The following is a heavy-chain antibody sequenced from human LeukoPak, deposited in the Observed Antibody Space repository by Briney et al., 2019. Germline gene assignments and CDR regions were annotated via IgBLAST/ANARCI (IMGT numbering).Heavy chain of an antibody. CDR1: GFTFDDYA. J-gene: IGHJ4*02. V-gene: IGHV3-9*01. CDR2: ISWNSGSI. CDR3: ARGVLRYPWSFDY. Sequence: GGSLRLSCAASGFTFDDYAMHWVRQAPGKGLEWVSGISWNSGSIGYADSVKGRFTISRDNAKNTLYLQMNSLRAEDTAVYYCARGVLRYPWSFDYWGQGTLVTVSS. D-gene: IGHD4-17*01.